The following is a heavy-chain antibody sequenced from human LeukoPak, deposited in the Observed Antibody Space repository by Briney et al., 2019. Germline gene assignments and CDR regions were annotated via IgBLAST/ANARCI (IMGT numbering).Heavy chain of an antibody. CDR1: GFTFSSFG. CDR3: AKLPRNWGSDVDY. J-gene: IGHJ4*02. V-gene: IGHV3-23*01. CDR2: ISGSGGST. D-gene: IGHD7-27*01. Sequence: GGSLRLSCVVSGFTFSSFGMSWVRQAPGRGLEWVSSISGSGGSTNYADSVKGRFTVSRDNSKNTLYLQMNSLRAEDTAVYYCAKLPRNWGSDVDYWGQGTLVTVSS.